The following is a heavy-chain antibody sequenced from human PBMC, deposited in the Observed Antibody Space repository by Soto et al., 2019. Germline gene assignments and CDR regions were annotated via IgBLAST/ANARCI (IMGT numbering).Heavy chain of an antibody. D-gene: IGHD1-1*01. Sequence: GGSLRLSCVGSGFTFSSYWMTWVRQAPGKGLEWLANINEGGSKKYYVDSVEGRFTISRDNAKNSLYLQMNSLRAEDTAVYYCATQSNWRSDFWGQGALVTVSS. CDR3: ATQSNWRSDF. CDR1: GFTFSSYW. J-gene: IGHJ4*02. CDR2: INEGGSKK. V-gene: IGHV3-7*05.